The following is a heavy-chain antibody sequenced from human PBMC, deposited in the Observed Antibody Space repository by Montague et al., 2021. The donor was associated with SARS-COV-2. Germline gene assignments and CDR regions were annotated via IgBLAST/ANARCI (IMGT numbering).Heavy chain of an antibody. Sequence: SETLSLTCSVSGGSISSYYWSWIRQSPGKGLEWIGYIFHSGITDYNPSLKSRVTISADMPKNQFSLQLNSVTAADSAVYYCARTEYNWNDWFDPWGQGTLVTVSS. CDR3: ARTEYNWNDWFDP. V-gene: IGHV4-59*13. CDR2: IFHSGIT. D-gene: IGHD1-20*01. J-gene: IGHJ5*02. CDR1: GGSISSYY.